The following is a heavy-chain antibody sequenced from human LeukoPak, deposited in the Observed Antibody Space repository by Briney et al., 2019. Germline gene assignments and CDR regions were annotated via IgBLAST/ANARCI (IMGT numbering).Heavy chain of an antibody. Sequence: SVKVSCKASGGTFSSYAISWVRQAPGQGLEWMGGIIPIFGTANYAQKFQGRVTITADESTSTAYMELSSLRSEDTAVYYCARPLPGALLTFDYWGQGALVTVSS. CDR3: ARPLPGALLTFDY. V-gene: IGHV1-69*13. D-gene: IGHD3-10*01. CDR1: GGTFSSYA. CDR2: IIPIFGTA. J-gene: IGHJ4*02.